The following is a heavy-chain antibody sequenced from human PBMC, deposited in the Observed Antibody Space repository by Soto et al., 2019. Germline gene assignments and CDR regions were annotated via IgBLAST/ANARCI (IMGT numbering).Heavy chain of an antibody. CDR2: ISSSSTTK. CDR3: ARWRSSSVYFDY. J-gene: IGHJ4*02. Sequence: PGGSLRLSCAASGFTFNSYSMNWVRQAPGKGLEWVSYISSSSTTKYYADSVKGRFTISRDNAKNSLYLQMNSLRAEDTAVYYCARWRSSSVYFDYWGQGTLVTVSS. D-gene: IGHD6-6*01. V-gene: IGHV3-48*04. CDR1: GFTFNSYS.